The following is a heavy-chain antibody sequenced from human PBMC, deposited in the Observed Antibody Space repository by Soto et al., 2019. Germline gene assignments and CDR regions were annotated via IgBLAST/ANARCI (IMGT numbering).Heavy chain of an antibody. V-gene: IGHV3-23*01. CDR3: AKERAVAGTSVIDY. CDR2: ISGSGGST. CDR1: GFTFSSYA. J-gene: IGHJ4*02. D-gene: IGHD6-19*01. Sequence: LRLSCAASGFTFSSYAMSWVRQAPGKGLEWVSAISGSGGSTYYADSVKGRFTISGDNSKNTLYLQMNSLRAEDTAVYYCAKERAVAGTSVIDYWGQGTLVTVSS.